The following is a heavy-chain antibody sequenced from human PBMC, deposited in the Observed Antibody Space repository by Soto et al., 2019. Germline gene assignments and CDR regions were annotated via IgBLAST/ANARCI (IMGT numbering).Heavy chain of an antibody. CDR1: GGSISSYY. J-gene: IGHJ6*02. Sequence: SETLSLTCTVSGGSISSYYWSWIRQPPGKGLEWIGYIYYGGSTNYNPSLKSRVTISVDTSKNQFSLKLSSVTAADTAVYYCARDSAYCTNGVCYKNYYYYGMDVWGQGTTVTVSS. CDR3: ARDSAYCTNGVCYKNYYYYGMDV. CDR2: IYYGGST. D-gene: IGHD2-8*01. V-gene: IGHV4-59*01.